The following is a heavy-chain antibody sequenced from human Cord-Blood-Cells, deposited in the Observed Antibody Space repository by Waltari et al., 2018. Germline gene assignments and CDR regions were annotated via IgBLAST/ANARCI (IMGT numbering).Heavy chain of an antibody. D-gene: IGHD2-2*01. J-gene: IGHJ3*02. V-gene: IGHV4-38-2*01. CDR3: ARGRVYDIVVVPAAKGAFDI. CDR2: IYHSGST. Sequence: EWIGSIYHSGSTYYNPSLKSRVTISVDTSKNQFSLKLSSVTAADTAVYYCARGRVYDIVVVPAAKGAFDIWGQGTMVTVSS.